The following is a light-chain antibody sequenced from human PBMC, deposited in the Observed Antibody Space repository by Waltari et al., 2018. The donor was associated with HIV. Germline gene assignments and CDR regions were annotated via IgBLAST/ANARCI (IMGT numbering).Light chain of an antibody. J-gene: IGLJ1*01. Sequence: QSALTQPASVSGSPGQSITISCTGTSSDVGGYNYVSWYQQYPGKAPKLLIFDVSNRPSGVSNRYAGSMSGNTASLTISGLHTEDEADYYCSSYTSSSTLVFGTGTKVTVL. CDR2: DVS. CDR3: SSYTSSSTLV. V-gene: IGLV2-14*01. CDR1: SSDVGGYNY.